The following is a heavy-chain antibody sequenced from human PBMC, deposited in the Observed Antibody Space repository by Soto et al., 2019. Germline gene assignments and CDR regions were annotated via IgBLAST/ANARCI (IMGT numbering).Heavy chain of an antibody. V-gene: IGHV4-59*08. D-gene: IGHD2-8*01. CDR3: AKMRGSKMGDWCFDF. CDR2: IYYSGST. Sequence: PSETLSLTCTVSGGSISSYYWSWIRQPPGKGLEWIGYIYYSGSTNYNPSLKSRVTISVDTSRNQFSLKLSSVTAADTAVYFCAKMRGSKMGDWCFDFWGRGTLVTVS. J-gene: IGHJ2*01. CDR1: GGSISSYY.